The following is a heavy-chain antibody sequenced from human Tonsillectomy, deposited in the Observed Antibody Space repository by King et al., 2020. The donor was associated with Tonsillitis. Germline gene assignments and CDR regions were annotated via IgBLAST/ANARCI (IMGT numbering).Heavy chain of an antibody. CDR2: IKRDGSEK. J-gene: IGHJ6*03. CDR1: GFTFSSYW. D-gene: IGHD3-10*01. Sequence: VQLVQSGGGLVQPGGSLRLSCAASGFTFSSYWMSWVRQAPGKGLEWVANIKRDGSEKYYVDSVKGRFTISRDNAKNSLSLQMNSRRAEDTAVYYCARDSNGSGSYYNVFYYYYYMDVWGKGTTVTVSS. CDR3: ARDSNGSGSYYNVFYYYYYMDV. V-gene: IGHV3-7*01.